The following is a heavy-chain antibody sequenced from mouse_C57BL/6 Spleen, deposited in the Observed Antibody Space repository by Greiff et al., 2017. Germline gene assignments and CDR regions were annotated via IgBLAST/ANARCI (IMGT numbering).Heavy chain of an antibody. D-gene: IGHD2-4*01. CDR2: IYPGSGNT. CDR3: AREGIYYDYSDY. V-gene: IGHV1-76*01. CDR1: GYTFTDYY. J-gene: IGHJ2*01. Sequence: VKLMESGAELVRPGASVKLSCKASGYTFTDYYINWVKQRPGQGLEWIARIYPGSGNTYYNEKFKGKATLTAEKSSSTAYMQLSSLTSEDSAVYFCAREGIYYDYSDYWGQGTTLTVSS.